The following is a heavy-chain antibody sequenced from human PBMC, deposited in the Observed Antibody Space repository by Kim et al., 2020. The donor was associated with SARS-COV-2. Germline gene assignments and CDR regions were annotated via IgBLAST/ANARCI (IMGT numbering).Heavy chain of an antibody. CDR2: XNHSGST. Sequence: SETLSLTCAVYGGSFSGYYWSWIRQPPGKGLEWIGEXNHSGSTNYNPSLKSRVTISVDTSKNQFSLKLSSVTAADTAVYYCASNSRPTRYYYGSGSYYGMDVWGQGTTVTVSS. V-gene: IGHV4-34*01. J-gene: IGHJ6*02. CDR1: GGSFSGYY. D-gene: IGHD3-10*01. CDR3: ASNSRPTRYYYGSGSYYGMDV.